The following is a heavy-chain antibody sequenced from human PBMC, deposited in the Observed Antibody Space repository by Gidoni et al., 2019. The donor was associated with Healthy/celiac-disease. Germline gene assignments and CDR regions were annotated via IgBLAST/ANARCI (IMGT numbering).Heavy chain of an antibody. CDR3: AREAVADYYYYGMDV. Sequence: EVQLVESGGGLIQPGGSLRLSCAASGFTVGRNYMSWVRQAPGKGLEWVSVIYSGGSTYYADSVKGRFTISRDNSKNTLYLQMNSLRAEDTAVYYCAREAVADYYYYGMDVWGQGTTVTVSS. CDR2: IYSGGST. J-gene: IGHJ6*02. CDR1: GFTVGRNY. V-gene: IGHV3-53*01. D-gene: IGHD6-19*01.